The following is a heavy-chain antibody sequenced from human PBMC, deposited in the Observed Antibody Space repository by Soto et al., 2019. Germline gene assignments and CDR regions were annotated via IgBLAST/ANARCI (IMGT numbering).Heavy chain of an antibody. D-gene: IGHD3-9*01. J-gene: IGHJ4*02. CDR1: GFTFSSYS. CDR2: ISSRSRTK. CDR3: ARVVRYPPRFDY. V-gene: IGHV3-48*01. Sequence: GGSLRLSCAASGFTFSSYSMNWVRQAPGKGLKWVSNISSRSRTKYYADSVKGRFTISRDNAKNSLNLKMKSLRAEDTAVYYCARVVRYPPRFDYWGQGTLVTVSS.